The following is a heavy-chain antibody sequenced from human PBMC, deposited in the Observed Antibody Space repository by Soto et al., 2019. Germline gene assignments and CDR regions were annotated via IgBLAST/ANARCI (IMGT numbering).Heavy chain of an antibody. CDR2: ISGSGGST. Sequence: PGGSLRLSCAASGFTFSSYAMSWVRQAPGKGLEWVSAISGSGGSTYYADSVKGRFTISRDNSKNTLYLQMNSLRSEDTAVYYCAKSLSRQLGRGTYYYYGMDVWRQGTTVTVSS. CDR1: GFTFSSYA. CDR3: AKSLSRQLGRGTYYYYGMDV. V-gene: IGHV3-23*01. J-gene: IGHJ6*02. D-gene: IGHD6-6*01.